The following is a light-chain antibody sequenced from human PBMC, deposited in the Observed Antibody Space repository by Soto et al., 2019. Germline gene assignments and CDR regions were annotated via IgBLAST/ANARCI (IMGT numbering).Light chain of an antibody. CDR2: EAS. Sequence: DIKMTQSPSTLSASVGDRVTITCRASQSISSWLAWYQQKPGKAPNLLIYEASRLESAVPSRFSGSASGTEFTLTINSLQPDDFATYYCQQYSSYPETFGQGTKVEIK. J-gene: IGKJ1*01. V-gene: IGKV1-5*03. CDR1: QSISSW. CDR3: QQYSSYPET.